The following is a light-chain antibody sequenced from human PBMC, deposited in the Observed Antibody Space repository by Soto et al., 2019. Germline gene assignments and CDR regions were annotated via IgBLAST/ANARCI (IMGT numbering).Light chain of an antibody. J-gene: IGKJ5*01. V-gene: IGKV3-20*01. CDR1: QSVSSSY. CDR3: QQYNNWPPIT. CDR2: GAS. Sequence: IVLPQSTGTLSLSPGERATLSCRASQSVSSSYLAWYQQKPGQAPRLLIYGASSRATGIPDRFSGSGSGTDFTLTISRLEPEDFEIYYCQQYNNWPPITFGQGTRLEIK.